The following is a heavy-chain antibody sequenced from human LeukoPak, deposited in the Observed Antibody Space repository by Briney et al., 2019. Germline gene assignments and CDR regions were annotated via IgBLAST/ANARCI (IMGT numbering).Heavy chain of an antibody. D-gene: IGHD2-21*01. CDR3: ARGGVVEIGAVGMDV. J-gene: IGHJ6*02. CDR2: TLPVLGTV. CDR1: GGSFSTYV. Sequence: ASVKVSCKTSGGSFSTYVINWVRQAPGQGLEWMGRTLPVLGTVNYAQSFQGRVNITADTATNTGYMELSSLKSEDTAVYYCARGGVVEIGAVGMDVWGQGTTVTVSS. V-gene: IGHV1-69*04.